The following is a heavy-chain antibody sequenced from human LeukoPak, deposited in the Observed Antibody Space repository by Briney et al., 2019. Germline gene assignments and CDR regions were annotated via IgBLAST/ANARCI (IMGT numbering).Heavy chain of an antibody. CDR2: MNPNSGNT. D-gene: IGHD6-19*01. J-gene: IGHJ4*02. Sequence: ASVKVSCKASGYTFTSYDINWVRQATGQGLEWMGWMNPNSGNTGYAQKFQGRVTMTRNTSISTAYMELSSLRSEDTAVYYCARVEIAVAGARKTFDYWGQGTLVTVSS. V-gene: IGHV1-8*01. CDR1: GYTFTSYD. CDR3: ARVEIAVAGARKTFDY.